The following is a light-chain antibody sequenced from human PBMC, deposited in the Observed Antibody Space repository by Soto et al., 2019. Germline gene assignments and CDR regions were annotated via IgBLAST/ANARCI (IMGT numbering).Light chain of an antibody. V-gene: IGLV2-8*01. Sequence: QSALTQPPSASGSPGQSVTISCTGTSSDVGGYNYVSWYQQHPGKAPKLMIYEVSKRPSGVPDRFSGSKSGNTAPLTVSGLQAEDEADYYCNSYAGSNNFLFGTGTKLTVL. CDR3: NSYAGSNNFL. J-gene: IGLJ1*01. CDR2: EVS. CDR1: SSDVGGYNY.